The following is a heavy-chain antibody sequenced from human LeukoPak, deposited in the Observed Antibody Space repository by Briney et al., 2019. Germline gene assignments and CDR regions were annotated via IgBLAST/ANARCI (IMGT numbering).Heavy chain of an antibody. D-gene: IGHD3-22*01. J-gene: IGHJ4*02. CDR2: IHTSGST. CDR3: ARDKYYYDSSGSTFDY. V-gene: IGHV4-4*07. Sequence: SETLSLTCIVSGGSISSYYWSWIRQPAGKGLEWIGRIHTSGSTNYNPSLKSRVTMSVDTSKNQFSLKLSSVTAADTAVYYCARDKYYYDSSGSTFDYWGQGTLVTVSS. CDR1: GGSISSYY.